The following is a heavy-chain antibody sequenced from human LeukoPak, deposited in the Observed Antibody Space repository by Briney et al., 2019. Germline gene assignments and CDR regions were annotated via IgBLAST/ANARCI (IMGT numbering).Heavy chain of an antibody. V-gene: IGHV7-4-1*02. CDR1: GYTFTSCA. CDR3: AREILRFDI. Sequence: ASVRVSCKASGYTFTSCAMNWVRQAPGQGLEWMGWINTDSGNPTYAQGFTGRFVFSLDSSVSTAYLQISNLMPEDTAKYYCAREILRFDIWGQGTMVTVSS. CDR2: INTDSGNP. J-gene: IGHJ3*02.